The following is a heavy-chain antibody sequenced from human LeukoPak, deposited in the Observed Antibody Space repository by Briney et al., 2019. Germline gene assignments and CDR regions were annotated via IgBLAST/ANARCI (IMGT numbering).Heavy chain of an antibody. V-gene: IGHV4-34*01. CDR2: INHSGST. Sequence: SETLSLTCAVYGGSFSGYYWSWIRQPPGKGLEWIGEINHSGSTNYNPSLKSRVTISVDTSKNQFSLKLSSVTAADTAVYYCARDTCSGGSCYQHTNSFDYWGQGTLVTVSS. J-gene: IGHJ4*02. D-gene: IGHD2-15*01. CDR3: ARDTCSGGSCYQHTNSFDY. CDR1: GGSFSGYY.